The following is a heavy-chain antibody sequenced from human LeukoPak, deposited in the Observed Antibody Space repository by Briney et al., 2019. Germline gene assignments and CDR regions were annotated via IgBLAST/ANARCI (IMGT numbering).Heavy chain of an antibody. J-gene: IGHJ5*02. CDR1: GFTFNDYY. CDR3: ATDGAGFDT. V-gene: IGHV3-11*01. CDR2: INIGGTNT. Sequence: GGSLRLSCAASGFTFNDYYMSWIRQAPGKGLEWLSYINIGGTNTHYADSVKGRFTISRDNAKKSLYLEMNNLRAEDTAVYYCATDGAGFDTWGQGVLSPSPQ.